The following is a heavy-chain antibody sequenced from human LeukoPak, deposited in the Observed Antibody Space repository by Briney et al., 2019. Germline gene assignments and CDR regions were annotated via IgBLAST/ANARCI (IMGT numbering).Heavy chain of an antibody. CDR1: GFTFSSYT. V-gene: IGHV3-48*01. CDR3: ARDGSGFRGYCSSTSCSFDY. J-gene: IGHJ4*02. CDR2: ISSSSSTI. Sequence: PGGSLRLSCAASGFTFSSYTMNWARQAPGKGLEWVSYISSSSSTIYYADSVKGRFTISRDNAKNSLYLQMSSLRAEDTAVYYCARDGSGFRGYCSSTSCSFDYWGQGTLVTVSS. D-gene: IGHD2-2*01.